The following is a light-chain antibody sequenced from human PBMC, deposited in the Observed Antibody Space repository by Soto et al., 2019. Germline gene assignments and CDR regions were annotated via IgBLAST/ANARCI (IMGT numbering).Light chain of an antibody. CDR2: KAS. CDR1: QSANIW. CDR3: QQSYSTRIT. Sequence: DIPMTQSASNLYACVGDRATIXCRATQSANIWLAWYQQKPGKAPKLLIYKASSLESGGPSRFSGSGSGAEFTRTISSLQPDDFATYYGQQSYSTRITFGQGTRLEIK. J-gene: IGKJ5*01. V-gene: IGKV1-5*03.